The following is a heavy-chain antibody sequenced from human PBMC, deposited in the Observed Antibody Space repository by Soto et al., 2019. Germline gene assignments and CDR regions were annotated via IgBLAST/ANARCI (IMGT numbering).Heavy chain of an antibody. D-gene: IGHD3-22*01. Sequence: SETLSLTCTVSGASISGYYWSWIRQPPWKGLEWIGYIYYSGSTNYNPSLKSRVTISVDTSKNQFSLKLSSVTAADTAVYYCARGDYSDSSGFDYWGQGTLVTVSS. CDR2: IYYSGST. J-gene: IGHJ4*02. V-gene: IGHV4-59*01. CDR3: ARGDYSDSSGFDY. CDR1: GASISGYY.